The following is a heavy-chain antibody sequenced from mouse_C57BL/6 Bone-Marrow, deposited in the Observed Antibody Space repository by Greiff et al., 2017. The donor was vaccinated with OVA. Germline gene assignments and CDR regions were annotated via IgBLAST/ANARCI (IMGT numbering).Heavy chain of an antibody. D-gene: IGHD2-4*01. CDR1: GFTFSSYA. J-gene: IGHJ2*01. V-gene: IGHV5-9-1*02. Sequence: EVKVVESGEGLVKPGGSLKLSCAASGFTFSSYAMSWVRQTPEKRLEWVAYISSGGDYIYYADTVKGRFTISRDNDRNTLYLQMSSLKSEDTAMYYCTRGGYDYDDYFDYWGQGTTLTVSS. CDR3: TRGGYDYDDYFDY. CDR2: ISSGGDYI.